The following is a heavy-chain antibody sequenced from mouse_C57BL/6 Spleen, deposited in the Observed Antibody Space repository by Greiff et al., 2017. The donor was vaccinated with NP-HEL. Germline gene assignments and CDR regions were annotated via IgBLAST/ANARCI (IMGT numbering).Heavy chain of an antibody. D-gene: IGHD4-1*01. CDR1: GYTFTSYW. CDR3: AREGKRTGTGGVDY. J-gene: IGHJ2*01. Sequence: QVQLQQSGAELVKPGASVKLSCKASGYTFTSYWMQWVKQRPGQGLEWIGEIDPSDSYTNYNQKFKGKATLTVATSSSTAYMQLSSLTSEDSAVYYCAREGKRTGTGGVDYWGQGTTLTVSS. CDR2: IDPSDSYT. V-gene: IGHV1-50*01.